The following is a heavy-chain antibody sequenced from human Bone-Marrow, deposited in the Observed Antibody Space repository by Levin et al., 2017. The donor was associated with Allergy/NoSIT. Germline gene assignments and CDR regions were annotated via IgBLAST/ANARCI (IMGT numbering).Heavy chain of an antibody. CDR3: ARGSHSSTLYYYYGMDV. D-gene: IGHD6-13*01. CDR1: GFNFGTYG. Sequence: PGGSLRLSCAASGFNFGTYGMHWVRQAPGRGLEWVALISYSGNNNYFADSVKGRFTISRDNSKSTLYLQMNSLRAEDMAVYYCARGSHSSTLYYYYGMDVWGHGTTITVSS. V-gene: IGHV3-30*03. CDR2: ISYSGNNN. J-gene: IGHJ6*02.